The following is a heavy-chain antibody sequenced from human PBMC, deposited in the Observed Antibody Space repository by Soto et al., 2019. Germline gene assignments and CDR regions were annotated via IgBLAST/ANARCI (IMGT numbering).Heavy chain of an antibody. Sequence: PGVSLRLSCAASGFTFSSYGMHWVRQAPGKGLEWVAVIWYDGSNKYYADSVKGRFTISRDNSKNTLYLQMNSLRAEDTAVYYCARHLQRFYYYGMDVWGQGTTVTVSS. J-gene: IGHJ6*02. V-gene: IGHV3-33*01. D-gene: IGHD5-18*01. CDR2: IWYDGSNK. CDR1: GFTFSSYG. CDR3: ARHLQRFYYYGMDV.